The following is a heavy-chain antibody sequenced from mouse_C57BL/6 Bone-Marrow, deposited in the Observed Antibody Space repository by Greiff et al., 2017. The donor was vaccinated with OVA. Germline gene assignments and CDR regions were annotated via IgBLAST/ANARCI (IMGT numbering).Heavy chain of an antibody. J-gene: IGHJ4*01. V-gene: IGHV1-81*01. CDR2: IYPRSGNT. D-gene: IGHD2-3*01. CDR1: GYTFTSYG. CDR3: ARWRWLLLAMDY. Sequence: QVQLQQSGAELARPGASVKLSCTASGYTFTSYGISWVKQRTGQGLEWIGEIYPRSGNTYYNEKFKGKATLTADKSSSTAYLELRSLTSEDSAVYCCARWRWLLLAMDYWGQGTSVTVSS.